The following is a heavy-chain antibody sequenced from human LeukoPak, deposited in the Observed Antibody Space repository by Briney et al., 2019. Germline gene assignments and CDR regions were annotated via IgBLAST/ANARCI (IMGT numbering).Heavy chain of an antibody. D-gene: IGHD3-3*01. CDR3: AGTTFDFWSGYLLYYMDV. J-gene: IGHJ6*03. Sequence: SQTLSLTCTVSGGSISSGSYYWSWIRQPAGKGLEWIGRIYTSGSTNYNPSLKSRVTISVDTSKNQFSLKLSSVTAADTAVYYCAGTTFDFWSGYLLYYMDVWGKGTTVTVSS. CDR2: IYTSGST. CDR1: GGSISSGSYY. V-gene: IGHV4-61*02.